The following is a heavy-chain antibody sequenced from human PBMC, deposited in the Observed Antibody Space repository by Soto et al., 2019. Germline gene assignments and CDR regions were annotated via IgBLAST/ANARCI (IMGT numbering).Heavy chain of an antibody. V-gene: IGHV4-39*01. CDR2: IYYSGST. CDR3: ASPRSTIFGVVHAFDI. D-gene: IGHD3-3*01. CDR1: GGSISSSSYY. J-gene: IGHJ3*02. Sequence: SETLSLTCTVSGGSISSSSYYWGWIRQPPGKGLEWIGSIYYSGSTYYNPSLKSRVTISVDTSKNQFSLKLSSVTAADTAVYYCASPRSTIFGVVHAFDIWGQGTMVTVSS.